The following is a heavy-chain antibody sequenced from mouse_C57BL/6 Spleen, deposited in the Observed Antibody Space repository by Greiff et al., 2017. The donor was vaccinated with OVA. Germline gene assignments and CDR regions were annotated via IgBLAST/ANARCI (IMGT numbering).Heavy chain of an antibody. J-gene: IGHJ3*01. Sequence: VQLKESGGGLVKPGGSLKLSCAASGFTFSSYAMSWVRQTPEKRLEWVATISDGGSYTYYPDNVKGRFTISRDNAKNNLYLQMSHLKSEDTAMYYCAREGDYDYDVGFAYWGQGTLVTVSA. V-gene: IGHV5-4*01. D-gene: IGHD2-4*01. CDR2: ISDGGSYT. CDR3: AREGDYDYDVGFAY. CDR1: GFTFSSYA.